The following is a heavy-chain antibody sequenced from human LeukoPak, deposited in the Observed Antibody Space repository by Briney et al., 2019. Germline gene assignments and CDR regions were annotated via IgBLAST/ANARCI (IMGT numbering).Heavy chain of an antibody. D-gene: IGHD5-12*01. J-gene: IGHJ3*02. CDR1: GYTFTSYD. Sequence: ASVKVSCKASGYTFTSYDINWVRQATGQGLEWMGWMNPNSGNTGYAQKFQGRVTMTRNTSIGTAYMELSSLRSEDTAVYYCARGSFYSGYEENAFDIWGQGTMVTVSS. CDR2: MNPNSGNT. CDR3: ARGSFYSGYEENAFDI. V-gene: IGHV1-8*01.